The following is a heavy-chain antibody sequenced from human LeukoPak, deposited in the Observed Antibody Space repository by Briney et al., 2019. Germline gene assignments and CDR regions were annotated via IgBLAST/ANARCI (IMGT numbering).Heavy chain of an antibody. D-gene: IGHD3-3*01. CDR1: GYSISSGYY. CDR2: IYNRGST. V-gene: IGHV4-38-2*01. J-gene: IGHJ6*03. CDR3: ARTGFTIFGVVIRRYYYYYMDV. Sequence: SETLSLTCAVSGYSISSGYYWGWIRQPRGKGLVWIGSIYNRGSTYYNPSLKSRVTISVDTSKNQFSLKLSSVTAADTAVYYCARTGFTIFGVVIRRYYYYYMDVWGKGTTVTVSS.